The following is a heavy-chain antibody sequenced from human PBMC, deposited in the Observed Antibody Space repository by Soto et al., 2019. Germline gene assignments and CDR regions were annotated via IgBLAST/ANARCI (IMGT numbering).Heavy chain of an antibody. D-gene: IGHD2-21*02. CDR3: TRDSRSACFCS. Sequence: QVQLQESGPGLVKPSETLSLTCTVSGGSVSSGSYYWSWLRQPPGKALEWIGYISYSGNTNYNPSLKSRVAISIDTSRNQFSLKLSSVTAADTAVYYCTRDSRSACFCSWGQGTLVTVSS. J-gene: IGHJ5*02. CDR1: GGSVSSGSYY. V-gene: IGHV4-61*01. CDR2: ISYSGNT.